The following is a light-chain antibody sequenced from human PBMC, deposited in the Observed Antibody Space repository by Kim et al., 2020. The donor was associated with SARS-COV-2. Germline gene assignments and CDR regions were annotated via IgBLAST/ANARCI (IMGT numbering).Light chain of an antibody. Sequence: EIVMTQSPATLSVSPGERATLSCRASQSVSSNLAWYQQKPGQTPRLLIYDASTRATSIPTRFSGDGSGTEFTLTISSLQSEDFAVYYCQQYNNWPLAFVQGTTVDI. CDR1: QSVSSN. CDR2: DAS. J-gene: IGKJ1*01. V-gene: IGKV3-15*01. CDR3: QQYNNWPLA.